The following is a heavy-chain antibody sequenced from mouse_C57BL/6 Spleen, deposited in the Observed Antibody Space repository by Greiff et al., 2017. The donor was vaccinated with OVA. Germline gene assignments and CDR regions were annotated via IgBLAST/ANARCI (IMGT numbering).Heavy chain of an antibody. D-gene: IGHD2-3*01. CDR3: ARKGYDGYYDWYFDV. Sequence: QVQLQQPGAELVRPGSSVKLSCKASGYTFTSYWMDWVKQRPGQGLEWIGNIYPSDSETHYNQKFKDKATLTVDKSSSTAYMQLSSLTSEDSAVYYCARKGYDGYYDWYFDVWGTGTTVTVSS. CDR1: GYTFTSYW. CDR2: IYPSDSET. J-gene: IGHJ1*03. V-gene: IGHV1-61*01.